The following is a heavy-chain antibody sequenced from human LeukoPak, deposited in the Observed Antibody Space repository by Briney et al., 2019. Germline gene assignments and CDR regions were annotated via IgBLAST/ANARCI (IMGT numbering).Heavy chain of an antibody. J-gene: IGHJ4*02. V-gene: IGHV3-21*01. Sequence: GGSLRLSCSASGFTFSNYAMHWVRQAPGKGLEWVSSISSRSAYIHYTDSVKGRFTISRDNAENSLYLQMNNLRADDTAVYYCARDRSGSYPYYFDYWGQGTVVTVSS. CDR2: ISSRSAYI. D-gene: IGHD1-26*01. CDR3: ARDRSGSYPYYFDY. CDR1: GFTFSNYA.